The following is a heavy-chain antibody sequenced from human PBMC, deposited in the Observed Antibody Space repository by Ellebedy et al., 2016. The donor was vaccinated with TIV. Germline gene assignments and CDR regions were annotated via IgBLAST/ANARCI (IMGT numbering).Heavy chain of an antibody. Sequence: MPSETLSLTCAVSGGSSSGYYWTWIRQSPGKGLEWIGEINQSGFTNYNPSLKSRVTMSADTSKNQFFLKVTYVTAADTGIYYCATGLGYGVLDFWGQGTLVSVSS. D-gene: IGHD4-17*01. CDR3: ATGLGYGVLDF. V-gene: IGHV4-34*01. J-gene: IGHJ4*02. CDR2: INQSGFT. CDR1: GGSSSGYY.